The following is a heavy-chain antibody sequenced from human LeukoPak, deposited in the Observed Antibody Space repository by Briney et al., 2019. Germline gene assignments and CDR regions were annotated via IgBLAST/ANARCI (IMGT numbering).Heavy chain of an antibody. CDR1: GGSISSSSYY. D-gene: IGHD6-13*01. J-gene: IGHJ4*02. CDR2: IYYSGST. V-gene: IGHV4-39*07. CDR3: ARGIAAAAFDY. Sequence: SETLSLTCTVSGGSISSSSYYWGWIRQPPGKGLEWIGSIYYSGSTYYNPSLKSRVTISVDTSKNQFSLKLSSVTAADTAVYYCARGIAAAAFDYWGQGTLVIVSS.